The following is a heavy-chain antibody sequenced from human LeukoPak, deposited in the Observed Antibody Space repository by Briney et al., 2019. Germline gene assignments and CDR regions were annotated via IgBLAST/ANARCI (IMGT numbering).Heavy chain of an antibody. CDR2: IYPGDSDT. CDR3: ARHPSGWGVSLRAAGSFDY. D-gene: IGHD6-19*01. CDR1: GYSFTSYW. J-gene: IGHJ4*02. V-gene: IGHV5-51*01. Sequence: GESLKISCKGSGYSFTSYWIGWVRQMPGKGLEWMGIIYPGDSDTRYSPSFQGQVTISADKSISTAYLQWSSLKASDTAMYYCARHPSGWGVSLRAAGSFDYWGQGTLVTVSS.